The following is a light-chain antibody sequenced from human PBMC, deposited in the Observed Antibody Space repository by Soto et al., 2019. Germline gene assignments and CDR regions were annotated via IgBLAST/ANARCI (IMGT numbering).Light chain of an antibody. Sequence: QSVLTQPASVSGSPGQSIIISCTGTSGDIGGYYYVSWYQHHPGRAPKLTIYQVSNRPSGVSNRFSGSKSGNTASLTISGPQAEDEADYYCTSYSSSSTFYVFGSGTKVTVL. CDR3: TSYSSSSTFYV. CDR2: QVS. CDR1: SGDIGGYYY. V-gene: IGLV2-14*01. J-gene: IGLJ1*01.